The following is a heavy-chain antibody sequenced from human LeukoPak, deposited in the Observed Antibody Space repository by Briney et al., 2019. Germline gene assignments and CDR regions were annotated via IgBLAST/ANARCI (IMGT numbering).Heavy chain of an antibody. D-gene: IGHD4-17*01. CDR1: DGSISSYY. Sequence: SETLSLTCTVSDGSISSYYWSWIRQPPGKGLEWIGYIYYSGSTNYNPSLKSRVTISVDTSKSQFSLKLSSVTAADTAVYYCARDVDYGDYGWFDPWGQGTLVTVSS. J-gene: IGHJ5*02. V-gene: IGHV4-59*01. CDR3: ARDVDYGDYGWFDP. CDR2: IYYSGST.